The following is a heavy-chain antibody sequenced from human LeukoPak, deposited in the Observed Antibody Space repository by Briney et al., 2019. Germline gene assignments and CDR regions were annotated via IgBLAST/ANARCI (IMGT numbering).Heavy chain of an antibody. CDR1: GGSFSGYY. D-gene: IGHD6-19*01. V-gene: IGHV4-34*01. Sequence: PSETLSLTCAVYGGSFSGYYLSWIRQPPGKGLEWIGEINHSGSTNYNPSLKSRVTISVDTSKNQFSLKLSSVTAADTAVYYCARAAWAGTVDYWGQGTLVTVSS. CDR2: INHSGST. CDR3: ARAAWAGTVDY. J-gene: IGHJ4*02.